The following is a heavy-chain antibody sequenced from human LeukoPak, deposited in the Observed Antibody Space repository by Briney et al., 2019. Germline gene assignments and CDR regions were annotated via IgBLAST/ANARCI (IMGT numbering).Heavy chain of an antibody. V-gene: IGHV3-21*01. CDR1: GFTFSSYS. CDR2: ISSSSSYI. D-gene: IGHD6-13*01. Sequence: GGSLRLSCAASGFTFSSYSVNWVRQAPGKGLEWVSSISSSSSYIYYADSVKGRFTISRDNAKNSLYLQMNSLRAEDTAVYYCARDGSLRAFVGSSSYYYGMDVWGQGTTVTVSS. CDR3: ARDGSLRAFVGSSSYYYGMDV. J-gene: IGHJ6*02.